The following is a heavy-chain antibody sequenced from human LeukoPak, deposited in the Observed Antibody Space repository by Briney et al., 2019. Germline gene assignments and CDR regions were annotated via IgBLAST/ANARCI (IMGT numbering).Heavy chain of an antibody. V-gene: IGHV3-23*01. CDR1: GFTFSSFA. D-gene: IGHD3-10*01. CDR3: AKEASGYGYYFDY. Sequence: GGSLRLSCAVSGFTFSSFAMSWVRQAPGKGLEWVSVISDSGGTTFYADSVKGRFTISRDNSKNTLHLQMSSLRAEDTAVYYCAKEASGYGYYFDYWGQGTLVTVSS. CDR2: ISDSGGTT. J-gene: IGHJ4*02.